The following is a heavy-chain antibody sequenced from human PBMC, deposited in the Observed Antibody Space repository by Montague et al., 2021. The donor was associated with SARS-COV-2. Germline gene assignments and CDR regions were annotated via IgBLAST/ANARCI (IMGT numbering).Heavy chain of an antibody. V-gene: IGHV3-9*01. CDR1: GFTFDDYA. Sequence: SLRLSCAASGFTFDDYAMHWVRQASGEGLEWVSGISWNSGSIGYADSVKGRFTISRDNAKNSLYLQMNSLRAEDTALYYCAKAGSTSCYVRCGWFDPWGQGTLVTVSS. D-gene: IGHD2-2*01. J-gene: IGHJ5*02. CDR3: AKAGSTSCYVRCGWFDP. CDR2: ISWNSGSI.